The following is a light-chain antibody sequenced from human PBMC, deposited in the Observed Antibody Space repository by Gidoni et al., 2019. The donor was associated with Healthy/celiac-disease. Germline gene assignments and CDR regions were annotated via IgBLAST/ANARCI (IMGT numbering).Light chain of an antibody. Sequence: SYVLPPPPSLSVAPGQPARITWGRNNIGSKSVHWYQQKPGQAPVLVVYDDSDRPSGIPARVSGSNYWNTATLPIGRGEAGDEADYYCQVWDSSSDHVVFGGGTKVTVL. CDR2: DDS. J-gene: IGLJ2*01. V-gene: IGLV3-21*02. CDR3: QVWDSSSDHVV. CDR1: NIGSKS.